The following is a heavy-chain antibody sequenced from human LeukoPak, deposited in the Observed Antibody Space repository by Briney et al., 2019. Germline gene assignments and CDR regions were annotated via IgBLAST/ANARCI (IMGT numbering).Heavy chain of an antibody. D-gene: IGHD3-9*01. J-gene: IGHJ4*02. CDR3: ARDRYDILTGYEQALDY. CDR1: GYTFTGYY. CDR2: INPNSGGT. V-gene: IGHV1-2*02. Sequence: ASVKVSFKASGYTFTGYYMHWVRQAPGQGLEWMGWINPNSGGTNYAQKFQGRVTMTRDTSISTAYMELSRLRSDDTAVYYCARDRYDILTGYEQALDYWGQGTLVTVSS.